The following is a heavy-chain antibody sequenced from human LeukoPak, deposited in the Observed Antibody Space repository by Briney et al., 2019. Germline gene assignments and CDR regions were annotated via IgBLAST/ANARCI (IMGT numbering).Heavy chain of an antibody. CDR2: INHSGST. CDR1: GGSFSGYY. CDR3: ARAPGYCSSTSCRSRRYGMDV. J-gene: IGHJ6*02. D-gene: IGHD2-2*01. V-gene: IGHV4-34*01. Sequence: SETLSLTCAVYGGSFSGYYWSWIRQPPGKGLEWIGEINHSGSTNYNPSLKSRVTISVDTSKNQFSLKLSSVTAADTAVYYCARAPGYCSSTSCRSRRYGMDVWGQGTTVTVSS.